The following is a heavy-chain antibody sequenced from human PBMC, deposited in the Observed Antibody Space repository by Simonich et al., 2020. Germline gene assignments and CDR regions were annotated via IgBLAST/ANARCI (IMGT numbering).Heavy chain of an antibody. D-gene: IGHD2-15*01. Sequence: QVQLVQSGAEVKKPGASVKVSCKASGYTFTSYGISWVRQAPGQGLEWMGWISAYNGNTNSAQKLQGRVTMTTDTSTSTAYMELRSLRSDDTAVYYCARASRGTWWYYYFDYWGQGTLVTVSS. V-gene: IGHV1-18*01. CDR1: GYTFTSYG. J-gene: IGHJ4*02. CDR3: ARASRGTWWYYYFDY. CDR2: ISAYNGNT.